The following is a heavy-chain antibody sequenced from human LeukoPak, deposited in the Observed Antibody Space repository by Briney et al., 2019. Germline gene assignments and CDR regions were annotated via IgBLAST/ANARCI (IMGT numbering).Heavy chain of an antibody. CDR1: GGSFSGYY. V-gene: IGHV4-34*01. Sequence: SETLSLTCAVYGGSFSGYYWSWIRQPPGKGLEWIGEINHSGSTNYNPSLKSRVTISVDTSKNQFSLKLSSVTSADTAVYYCARFRTIFGVVRFDYWGQGTLVTVSS. D-gene: IGHD3-3*01. J-gene: IGHJ4*02. CDR2: INHSGST. CDR3: ARFRTIFGVVRFDY.